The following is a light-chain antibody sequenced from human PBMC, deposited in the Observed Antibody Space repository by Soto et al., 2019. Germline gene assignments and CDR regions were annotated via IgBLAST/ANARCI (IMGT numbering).Light chain of an antibody. J-gene: IGKJ4*01. CDR1: QSVSTNS. CDR3: QQYGSSVLT. Sequence: EIVLTQSPATLSLSPGDRATLSCRASQSVSTNSLAWHQQRPSQAPRPLNYGASSRATGTPDRFSGSGSGTDFTLIISRLEPEDFAVYYCQQYGSSVLTFGGGTKVDI. V-gene: IGKV3-20*01. CDR2: GAS.